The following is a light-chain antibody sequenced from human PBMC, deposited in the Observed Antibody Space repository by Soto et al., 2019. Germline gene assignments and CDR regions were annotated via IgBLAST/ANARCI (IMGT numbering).Light chain of an antibody. V-gene: IGLV1-47*01. CDR3: AAWDDSLSGYAV. CDR2: RNN. CDR1: RSNIGSNY. Sequence: QSVLTQPPSASGTPGQRVTISCSGSRSNIGSNYVYWYQQLPGTAPKLLIYRNNQRPSGVPDRFSGSKSGTSASLAISGLRSEDEADYYCAAWDDSLSGYAVFGGGTQLTVL. J-gene: IGLJ7*01.